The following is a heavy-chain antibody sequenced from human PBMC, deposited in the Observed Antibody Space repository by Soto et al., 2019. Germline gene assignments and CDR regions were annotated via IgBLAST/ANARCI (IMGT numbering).Heavy chain of an antibody. CDR1: GESISSAGYY. D-gene: IGHD3-9*01. CDR2: IYYTGST. CDR3: ARIGSYDSLAGYYTIDP. V-gene: IGHV4-31*03. J-gene: IGHJ5*02. Sequence: SETLSLTCTVSGESISSAGYYWSWIRQRPGKGLEWMGFIYYTGSTLYNPAFESRTLISVDTSKNEFALRLTSVTAADTAVYHCARIGSYDSLAGYYTIDPWGLGTLVTVSS.